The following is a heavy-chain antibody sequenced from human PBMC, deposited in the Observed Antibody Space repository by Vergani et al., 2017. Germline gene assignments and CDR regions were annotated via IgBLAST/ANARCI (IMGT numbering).Heavy chain of an antibody. CDR3: ARVRKGWDDAFDI. J-gene: IGHJ3*02. D-gene: IGHD1-26*01. Sequence: EVQLVESGGGLVQPGGSLRLSCAASGFTFSSYEMNWVRQAPGKGLEWVSYISSSGSTIYYADSVKGRFTISRDNAKNSLYLQMNSLRAEDTAVYYRARVRKGWDDAFDIWGQGTMVTVSS. CDR2: ISSSGSTI. CDR1: GFTFSSYE. V-gene: IGHV3-48*03.